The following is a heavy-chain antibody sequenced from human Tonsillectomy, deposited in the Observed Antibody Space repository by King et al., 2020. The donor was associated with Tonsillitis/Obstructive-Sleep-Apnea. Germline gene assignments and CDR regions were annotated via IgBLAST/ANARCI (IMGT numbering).Heavy chain of an antibody. V-gene: IGHV3-33*01. J-gene: IGHJ3*02. CDR3: ARDKTGDFWSGYFDAFDI. Sequence: VQLVESGGGVVQPGRSLRLSCAASGFTFSSYGMHWVRQAPGKGLEWVAVIWYDGSNKYYADSVKGRFTISGDNSKNTLYLQMNSLRAEDTAVYYCARDKTGDFWSGYFDAFDIWGQGTMVTVSS. CDR1: GFTFSSYG. D-gene: IGHD3-3*01. CDR2: IWYDGSNK.